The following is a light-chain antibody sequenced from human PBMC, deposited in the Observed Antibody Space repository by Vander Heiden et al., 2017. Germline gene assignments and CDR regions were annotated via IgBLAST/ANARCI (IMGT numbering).Light chain of an antibody. CDR3: QQYNSYPHT. V-gene: IGKV1-5*03. J-gene: IGKJ2*01. CDR2: KAS. CDR1: QSISSW. Sequence: DIQMTQSPSPLSASVGDRVTIPCRASQSISSWLAWYQQKPGKAPKLLIYKASSLESGVPSRFSGSGSGTEFTLTISSLQPDDFATYYCQQYNSYPHTFGQGTKLEIK.